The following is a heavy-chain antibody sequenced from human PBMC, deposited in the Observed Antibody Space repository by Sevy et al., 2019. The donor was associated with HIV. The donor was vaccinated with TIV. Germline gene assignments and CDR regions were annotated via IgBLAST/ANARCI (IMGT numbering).Heavy chain of an antibody. Sequence: GGSLRLSCAASGFTFCSYWMHWVRQAPGKGLVWVSRINSDGSGTSYADSVKGRFTISRDNAKNTLYLQMNSLRAEDTAVYYCARDMDYYDSSGRHAYDIWGQGTMVTVSS. D-gene: IGHD3-22*01. J-gene: IGHJ3*02. V-gene: IGHV3-74*01. CDR3: ARDMDYYDSSGRHAYDI. CDR1: GFTFCSYW. CDR2: INSDGSGT.